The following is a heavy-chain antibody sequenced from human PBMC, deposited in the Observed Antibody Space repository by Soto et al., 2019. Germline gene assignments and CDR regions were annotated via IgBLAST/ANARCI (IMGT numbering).Heavy chain of an antibody. Sequence: GESLKISCKGSGYSFTSYWIGWVRQMPGKGLEWMGIIYPGDSDTRYSPSFQGQVTISADKSISTAYLQWSSLKASDTAMYYCAIRGYSYGLNYYYGMDVWGQGTTVTVSS. CDR1: GYSFTSYW. J-gene: IGHJ6*02. D-gene: IGHD5-18*01. V-gene: IGHV5-51*01. CDR3: AIRGYSYGLNYYYGMDV. CDR2: IYPGDSDT.